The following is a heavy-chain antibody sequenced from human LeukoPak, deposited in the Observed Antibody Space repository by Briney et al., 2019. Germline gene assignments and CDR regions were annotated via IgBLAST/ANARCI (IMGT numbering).Heavy chain of an antibody. D-gene: IGHD3-22*01. Sequence: GGSLRLSCAASGFTFSSYGMHWVRQAPDKGLEWVAVIWYDGSNKYYADSVKGRFTISRDNSKNTLYLQMNSLRAEDTAVYYCAKEGYYYDSSGYYYPHGAFDIWGQGTMVTVSS. J-gene: IGHJ3*02. V-gene: IGHV3-33*06. CDR1: GFTFSSYG. CDR2: IWYDGSNK. CDR3: AKEGYYYDSSGYYYPHGAFDI.